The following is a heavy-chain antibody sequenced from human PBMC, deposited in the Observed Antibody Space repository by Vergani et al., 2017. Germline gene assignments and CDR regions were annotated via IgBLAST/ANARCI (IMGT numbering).Heavy chain of an antibody. Sequence: EVQLVESGGGLVQPGGSLRLSCAASGFTASSNYMSWVRQAPGKGLEWVSVIYSGGSTYYADSVKGRFTISRHNSKNTLYLQMNSLRAEDTAVYYCARDRLVAGSPSYFDYWGQGTLVTVSS. V-gene: IGHV3-53*04. CDR2: IYSGGST. D-gene: IGHD6-13*01. CDR1: GFTASSNY. J-gene: IGHJ4*02. CDR3: ARDRLVAGSPSYFDY.